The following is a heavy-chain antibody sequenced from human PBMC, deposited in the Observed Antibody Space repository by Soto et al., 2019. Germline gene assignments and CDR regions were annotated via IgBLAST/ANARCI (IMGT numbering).Heavy chain of an antibody. CDR3: ARRRYSSGWNAFEG. D-gene: IGHD6-19*01. CDR2: ISSSGSTI. V-gene: IGHV3-11*01. CDR1: GFTFSDYY. J-gene: IGHJ4*02. Sequence: GGSLRLSCAASGFTFSDYYMSWIRQAPGKGLEWVSYISSSGSTIYYADSVKGRFTISRDNAKNSLYLQMNSLRAEDTAVYYCARRRYSSGWNAFEGWGQGTLVTVSS.